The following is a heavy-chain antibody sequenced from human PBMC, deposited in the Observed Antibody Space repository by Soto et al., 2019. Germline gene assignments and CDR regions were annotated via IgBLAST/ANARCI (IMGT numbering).Heavy chain of an antibody. Sequence: QVQLVESGGGLVKPGGSLRLSCEASGITFSDHYMTWIRQAPGKGLEWISYISGTTGTIYYADSVKGRFTISRANAMISLFLQLTSLTAEDTAVYYCAIAPYYGTGTYYYYALDVWGQGMTVTVSS. D-gene: IGHD3-10*01. CDR1: GITFSDHY. CDR2: ISGTTGTI. V-gene: IGHV3-11*01. J-gene: IGHJ6*02. CDR3: AIAPYYGTGTYYYYALDV.